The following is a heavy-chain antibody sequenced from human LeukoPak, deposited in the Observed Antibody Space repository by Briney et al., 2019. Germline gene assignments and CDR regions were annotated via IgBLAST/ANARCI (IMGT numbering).Heavy chain of an antibody. J-gene: IGHJ4*02. CDR3: ARERYCSSASCYSAPGYINY. D-gene: IGHD2-2*01. V-gene: IGHV1-69*04. CDR2: IIPILGIA. CDR1: GGTFSSYT. Sequence: ASVKVSCKASGGTFSSYTISWVRRAPGQGLEWMGRIIPILGIANYAQKFQGRVTITADKSTSTAYMELSSLRSEDTAVYYCARERYCSSASCYSAPGYINYWGQGTLVAVPS.